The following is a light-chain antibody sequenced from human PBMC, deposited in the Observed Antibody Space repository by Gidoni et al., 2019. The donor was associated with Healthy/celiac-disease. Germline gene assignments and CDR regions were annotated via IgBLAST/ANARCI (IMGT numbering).Light chain of an antibody. V-gene: IGKV1-9*01. CDR3: QQVNSYPT. CDR2: AAS. Sequence: DIQLTQSPSFMSASVGDRVTITCRASQGISTLLAWYQQQPGRAPKLLMHAASTLERGVPPRFSGSGSGTEFTLTINSLQPEDVAIYYCQQVNSYPTFGHGTRLEIK. J-gene: IGKJ5*01. CDR1: QGISTL.